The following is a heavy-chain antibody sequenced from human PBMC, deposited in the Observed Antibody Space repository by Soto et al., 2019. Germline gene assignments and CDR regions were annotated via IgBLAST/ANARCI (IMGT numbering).Heavy chain of an antibody. CDR3: ARDWGPYSSSPSYNWFDP. D-gene: IGHD6-13*01. CDR1: GGTFSNYA. V-gene: IGHV1-69*01. J-gene: IGHJ5*02. CDR2: IIPIFGTA. Sequence: QVQLVQSGAEVKKPGSSVKVSCKASGGTFSNYAISWVRQAPGQGLEWMGGIIPIFGTANYAQKFQGRVTITADQSTSTAYMELSSLRSEDTAVYYCARDWGPYSSSPSYNWFDPWGQGTLVTVSS.